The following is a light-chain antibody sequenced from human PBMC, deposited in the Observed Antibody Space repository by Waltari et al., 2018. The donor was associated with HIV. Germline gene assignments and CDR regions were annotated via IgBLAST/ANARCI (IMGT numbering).Light chain of an antibody. J-gene: IGLJ2*01. Sequence: QSVLTQPPSVSGAPGQRVTISCTGSSSNIGAGYDVHWYQQLPGTAPKILIYGNNNRPSGVPDRFAGSKSGTSASLAMTGLQAEDEADYYCQSYDSSLSGVVFGGGTKLTVL. CDR1: SSNIGAGYD. CDR2: GNN. CDR3: QSYDSSLSGVV. V-gene: IGLV1-40*01.